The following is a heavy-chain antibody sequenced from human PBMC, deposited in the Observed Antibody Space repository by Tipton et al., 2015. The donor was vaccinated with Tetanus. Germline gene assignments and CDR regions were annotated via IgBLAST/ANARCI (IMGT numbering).Heavy chain of an antibody. CDR2: ISGRGDTT. CDR3: AKGRSDGDYSDVFDY. Sequence: SLRFSCAASGFTFSFYAMSWVRQAPGKGLEWVASISGRGDTTYRADSVKGRFAISRENSKNTLSLQMNNLRAEDTAVYYCAKGRSDGDYSDVFDYCGQGTRVTVSS. J-gene: IGHJ4*02. CDR1: GFTFSFYA. D-gene: IGHD4-17*01. V-gene: IGHV3-23*01.